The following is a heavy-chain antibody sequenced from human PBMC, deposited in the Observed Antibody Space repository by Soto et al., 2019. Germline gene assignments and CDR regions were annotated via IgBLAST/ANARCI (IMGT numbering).Heavy chain of an antibody. CDR1: GFTFSSYG. CDR3: AKEGLRFFDWVNPNSYYGVDV. CDR2: ISYDGNNK. Sequence: QVQLVESGGGVVQPGRSLRLSCAASGFTFSSYGMHWVRQAPGKGLEWVAVISYDGNNKYYADSVKGRFTISRDNSKNTIYLQMNSLRAEDTAAYYCAKEGLRFFDWVNPNSYYGVDVWGQGTTVTVSS. V-gene: IGHV3-30*18. D-gene: IGHD3-9*01. J-gene: IGHJ6*02.